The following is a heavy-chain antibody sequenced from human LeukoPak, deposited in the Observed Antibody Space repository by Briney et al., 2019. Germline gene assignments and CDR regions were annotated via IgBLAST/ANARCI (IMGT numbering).Heavy chain of an antibody. D-gene: IGHD3-22*01. V-gene: IGHV3-21*01. J-gene: IGHJ4*02. CDR2: ISSSSSYI. CDR3: ARGWYYYDSSGSMDY. CDR1: GFTFSNAW. Sequence: GGSLRLSCAASGFTFSNAWMSWVRQAPGKGLEWVSSISSSSSYIYYADSVKGRFTISRDNAKNSLYLQMNSLRAEDTAVYYCARGWYYYDSSGSMDYWGQGTLVTVSS.